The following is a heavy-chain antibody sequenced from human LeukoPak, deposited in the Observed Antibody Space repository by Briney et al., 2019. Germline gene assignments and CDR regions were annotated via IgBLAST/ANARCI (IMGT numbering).Heavy chain of an antibody. V-gene: IGHV4-31*03. Sequence: SETLSLTCTVSGGSISSGGYYWSWIRQHPGKGLEWIGYIYYSGSTYYNPSLKSRVTMSVDTSKNQFSLKLSSVTAADTAVYYCARLSGYYGSGSFGYWGQGTLVTVSS. CDR1: GGSISSGGYY. J-gene: IGHJ4*02. D-gene: IGHD3-10*01. CDR3: ARLSGYYGSGSFGY. CDR2: IYYSGST.